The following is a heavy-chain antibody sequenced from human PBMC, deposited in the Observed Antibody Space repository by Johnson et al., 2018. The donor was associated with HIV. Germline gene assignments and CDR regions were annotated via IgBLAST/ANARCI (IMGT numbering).Heavy chain of an antibody. V-gene: IGHV3-11*04. CDR1: GFTFSDHY. D-gene: IGHD5-18*01. CDR2: INWEGDRT. J-gene: IGHJ3*02. Sequence: QEQLVECGGGLVQPGGSLRLSCEASGFTFSDHYMHWVRQAPGKGLEWVSLINWEGDRTYYADSLKGRFSISRDNAKNSLYLQMNSLRAEDTAVYFCARAYSYGYGDTDALDMWGQGTMVTVS. CDR3: ARAYSYGYGDTDALDM.